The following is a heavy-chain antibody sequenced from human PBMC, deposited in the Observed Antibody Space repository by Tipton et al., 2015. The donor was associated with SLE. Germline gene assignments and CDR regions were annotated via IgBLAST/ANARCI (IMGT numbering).Heavy chain of an antibody. Sequence: LRLSCAASGFTFSSYAMSWVRQAPGKGLEWVSTMSGTGGNTYYADSVKGRFTISRDNSKNTLYLQMNSLRAEDTAIYYCAKAHTNYVAYFDYWGQGTLVTVSS. CDR2: MSGTGGNT. CDR1: GFTFSSYA. CDR3: AKAHTNYVAYFDY. V-gene: IGHV3-23*01. D-gene: IGHD4-11*01. J-gene: IGHJ4*02.